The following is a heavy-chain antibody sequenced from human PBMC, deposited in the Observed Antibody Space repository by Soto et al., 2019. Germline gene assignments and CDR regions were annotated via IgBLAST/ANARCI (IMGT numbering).Heavy chain of an antibody. V-gene: IGHV3-23*01. CDR1: GFTFSNYA. Sequence: GGSLRLSCAASGFTFSNYAMAWVRQAPGKGLEWVSTISGSGSSAYYADSVKGRFLISRDRSKNTLYLQMNSLRAEDTAVYYCAKDFTDYFYYMDVWGKGTTVTVSS. CDR2: ISGSGSSA. D-gene: IGHD4-4*01. J-gene: IGHJ6*03. CDR3: AKDFTDYFYYMDV.